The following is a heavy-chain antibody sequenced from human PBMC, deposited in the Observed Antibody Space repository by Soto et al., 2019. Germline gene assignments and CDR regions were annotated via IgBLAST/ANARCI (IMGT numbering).Heavy chain of an antibody. CDR3: AINYQLLWNWNYEPMDV. Sequence: GGSLRLSCAASGFTFSSYSMNWVRQAPGKGLEWVSYISSSSSTIYYSDSVKGRFTISRVNAKNSLYLQMNSLRAEDTAVYYCAINYQLLWNWNYEPMDVWGKGTTVTVSS. D-gene: IGHD2-2*01. CDR2: ISSSSSTI. J-gene: IGHJ6*03. CDR1: GFTFSSYS. V-gene: IGHV3-48*01.